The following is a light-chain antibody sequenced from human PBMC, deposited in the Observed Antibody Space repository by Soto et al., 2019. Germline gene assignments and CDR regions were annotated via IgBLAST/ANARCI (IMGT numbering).Light chain of an antibody. CDR3: SSYTTSSSYL. Sequence: QSVLTQPPSASGSPGQSVTISCTGTKNDIGVYDFVSWYQHHPGKAPRLIIYEVVQRPSGVPDRFSGSKSGNTASLTVSGLQAAEEADYYCSSYTTSSSYLFGTGTKVTVL. CDR2: EVV. CDR1: KNDIGVYDF. J-gene: IGLJ1*01. V-gene: IGLV2-8*01.